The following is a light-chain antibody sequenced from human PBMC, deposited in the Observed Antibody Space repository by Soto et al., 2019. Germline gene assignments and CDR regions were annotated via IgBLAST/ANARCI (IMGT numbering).Light chain of an antibody. J-gene: IGKJ3*01. Sequence: DIQLTQSPSFLSASVGDRVTITCRASQGIRSYLAWYQQRPGKAPEPLIYGASTLRPGGASRFSGSGSGTEFTLTISSLQPEDFATYFCQQLNTFPPFFTFGPGTKVDIK. CDR1: QGIRSY. V-gene: IGKV1-9*01. CDR2: GAS. CDR3: QQLNTFPPFFT.